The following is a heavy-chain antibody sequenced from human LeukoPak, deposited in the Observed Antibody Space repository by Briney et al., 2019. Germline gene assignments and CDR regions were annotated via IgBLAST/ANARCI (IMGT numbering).Heavy chain of an antibody. CDR2: IIPILGIA. CDR3: ARGYYYDSSGYNDY. CDR1: GGTFSSYA. Sequence: GSSVKVSCKASGGTFSSYAISWVRQAPGQGLEWMGRIIPILGIANYAQKFQGRVTITADKPTSTAYMELSSLRSEDTAVYYCARGYYYDSSGYNDYWGQGTLVTVSS. D-gene: IGHD3-22*01. V-gene: IGHV1-69*04. J-gene: IGHJ4*02.